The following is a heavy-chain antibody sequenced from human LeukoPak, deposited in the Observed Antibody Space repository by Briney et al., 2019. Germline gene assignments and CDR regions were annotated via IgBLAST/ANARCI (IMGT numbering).Heavy chain of an antibody. Sequence: SVKVSCKASGGTFSSYAISWVRQAPGQGLEWMGGIIPIFGTANYAQKFQGRVTITTDESTSTAYMELSSLRSEDTAVYYCARARRRIAVAGTAGYYFDYWGQGTLVTVSS. D-gene: IGHD6-19*01. V-gene: IGHV1-69*05. J-gene: IGHJ4*02. CDR3: ARARRRIAVAGTAGYYFDY. CDR1: GGTFSSYA. CDR2: IIPIFGTA.